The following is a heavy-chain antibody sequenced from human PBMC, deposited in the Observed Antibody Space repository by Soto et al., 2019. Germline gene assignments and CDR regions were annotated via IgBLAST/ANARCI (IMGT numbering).Heavy chain of an antibody. J-gene: IGHJ4*02. V-gene: IGHV1-46*03. CDR2: IIPILGIA. D-gene: IGHD6-13*01. Sequence: ASVKVSCKASGYTFTSYYMHWVRQAPGQGLEWMGRIIPILGIANYAQKFQGRVTMTRDTSTSTVYMELSSLRSEDTAVYYCARPWYSSSWPLFDYWGQGTLVTVSS. CDR1: GYTFTSYY. CDR3: ARPWYSSSWPLFDY.